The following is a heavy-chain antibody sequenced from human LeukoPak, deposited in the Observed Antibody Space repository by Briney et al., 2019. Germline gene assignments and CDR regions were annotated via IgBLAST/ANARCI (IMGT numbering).Heavy chain of an antibody. CDR3: ARASVATMTYWYFDL. CDR1: GFTFSSYS. CDR2: ISSSSSYI. J-gene: IGHJ2*01. V-gene: IGHV3-21*01. Sequence: GGSLRLSCAASGFTFSSYSMNWVRQGPGKGLEWVSSISSSSSYIYYADSVKGRFTISRDNAKNSLYLQMNSLRAEDTAVYYCARASVATMTYWYFDLWGRGTLVTVSS. D-gene: IGHD5-12*01.